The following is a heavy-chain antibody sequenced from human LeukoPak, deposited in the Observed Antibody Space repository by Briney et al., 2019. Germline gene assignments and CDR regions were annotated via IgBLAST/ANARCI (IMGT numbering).Heavy chain of an antibody. CDR2: INHSGST. D-gene: IGHD2-2*01. Sequence: SETLSLTCAVYGGSFSGYYWSWIRQPPGKGLEWIGEINHSGSTNYNPSLKSRVTISVDTSKNQFSLKLSSVTAADTAVYYCVRGDIVVVPAANHEGYYYYGMDVWGQGTLVTVSS. CDR1: GGSFSGYY. V-gene: IGHV4-34*01. J-gene: IGHJ6*02. CDR3: VRGDIVVVPAANHEGYYYYGMDV.